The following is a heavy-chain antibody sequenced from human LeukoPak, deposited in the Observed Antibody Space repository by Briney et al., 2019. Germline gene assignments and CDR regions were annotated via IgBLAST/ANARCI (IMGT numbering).Heavy chain of an antibody. CDR1: GYTFTGYY. J-gene: IGHJ4*02. D-gene: IGHD2-2*01. Sequence: ASVKVSCQASGYTFTGYYKHWVRQAPGQGLEWIGWVNPNSGGTNYAQKFQGRVTMNRDTSLSPAYMELSRRRSDDTAVYYCAREGVGSLIVLVPAVFAYWGQGTLVTVSS. V-gene: IGHV1-2*02. CDR3: AREGVGSLIVLVPAVFAY. CDR2: VNPNSGGT.